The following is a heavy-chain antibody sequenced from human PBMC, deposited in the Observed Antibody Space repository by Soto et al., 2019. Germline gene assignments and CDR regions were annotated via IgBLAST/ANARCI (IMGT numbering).Heavy chain of an antibody. V-gene: IGHV4-34*01. J-gene: IGHJ5*02. CDR2: INHSGST. CDR1: GGSFSGYY. CDR3: ARGGGIAAAADNWFDP. Sequence: QVQLQQWGAGLLKPSETLSLTCVVYGGSFSGYYWSWIRQPPGKGLEWIGEINHSGSTNYNPSLKSRVTISVDTSKNQCSLKLSSVTAADTAVYYCARGGGIAAAADNWFDPWGQGTLVTVSS. D-gene: IGHD6-13*01.